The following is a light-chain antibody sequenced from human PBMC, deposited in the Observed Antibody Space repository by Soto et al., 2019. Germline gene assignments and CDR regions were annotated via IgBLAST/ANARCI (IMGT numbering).Light chain of an antibody. CDR3: QKLNTLPFN. Sequence: DIQLTQSPSLLSASVVDIVTITCRASHDISTYLAWYQQKPGKAPKLMIYEASTLQSGVPSRFSGSGSGTEFTLTISGLLPEDFATYHCQKLNTLPFNFGQGTRLEI. J-gene: IGKJ5*01. CDR1: HDISTY. V-gene: IGKV1-9*01. CDR2: EAS.